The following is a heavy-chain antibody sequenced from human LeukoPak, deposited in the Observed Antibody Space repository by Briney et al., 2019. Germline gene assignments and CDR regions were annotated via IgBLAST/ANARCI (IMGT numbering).Heavy chain of an antibody. V-gene: IGHV3-11*04. CDR1: GVNISDHH. D-gene: IGHD5-24*01. CDR3: ARAHFVTNYGGS. Sequence: LIISCAAAGVNISDHHKSWLRDAPGEGLGRSSYISSTGSTTYSADSVKGRFTISRDNAKNSLYLQLNYLAAEDTAVYYCARAHFVTNYGGSWGQGTLVTVSS. CDR2: ISSTGSTT. J-gene: IGHJ5*02.